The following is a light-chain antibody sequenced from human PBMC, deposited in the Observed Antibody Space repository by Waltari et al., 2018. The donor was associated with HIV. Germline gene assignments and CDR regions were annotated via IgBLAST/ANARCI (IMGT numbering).Light chain of an antibody. CDR2: DVS. CDR1: SSDVGDYNS. V-gene: IGLV2-11*01. CDR3: CSYAGTYTYV. J-gene: IGLJ1*01. Sequence: QSALTQPRSVSGSPGQSVTISCTGPSSDVGDYNSVSWYPQHPGKAPKLMIYDVSKWPSGVPDRFSGSKSGNTASLTISGLQAEDEADYYCCSYAGTYTYVFGTGTKVTVL.